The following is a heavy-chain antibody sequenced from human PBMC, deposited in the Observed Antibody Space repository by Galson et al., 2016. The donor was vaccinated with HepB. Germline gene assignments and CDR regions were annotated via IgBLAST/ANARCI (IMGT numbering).Heavy chain of an antibody. CDR1: GFRFSSYA. CDR3: ARDPGFFDYADSGPKHTVY. V-gene: IGHV3-23*01. J-gene: IGHJ4*02. Sequence: SLRLSCAVSGFRFSSYAMSWVRQPPGKGLEWVSGIGVSDDNTFYADSVKGRFTISRDNSKNTLFLQMNSLTAEDTAVYYCARDPGFFDYADSGPKHTVYWGRGTLVTVSS. CDR2: IGVSDDNT. D-gene: IGHD3-9*01.